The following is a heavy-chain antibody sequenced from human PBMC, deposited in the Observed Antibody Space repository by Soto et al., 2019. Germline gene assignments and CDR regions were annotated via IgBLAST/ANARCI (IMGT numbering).Heavy chain of an antibody. J-gene: IGHJ5*02. V-gene: IGHV4-4*02. CDR3: ARHFEVGALANWFAP. CDR2: IYHSGST. D-gene: IGHD3-10*01. Sequence: SETLSLTCAVSGCCISSSNWWSWVRQPPGKGLEWIGEIYHSGSTNYNPSLKSRVTISVDTSKNQFSLRLRSVTAADTAVYFCARHFEVGALANWFAPWGHGTLVTVSS. CDR1: GCCISSSNW.